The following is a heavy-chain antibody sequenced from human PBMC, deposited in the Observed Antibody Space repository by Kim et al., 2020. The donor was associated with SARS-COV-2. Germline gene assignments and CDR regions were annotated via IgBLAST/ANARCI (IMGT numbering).Heavy chain of an antibody. J-gene: IGHJ4*02. Sequence: GGSLRLSCAASGFTFSDFAMNWVRQAPGRGLEWVSSIYSSSSHIFYADSVRGRFTISRDDAKDSLYLQMNSLTDDDTAVYYCARLLSGYSGFDYWGQGT. CDR3: ARLLSGYSGFDY. V-gene: IGHV3-21*01. CDR2: IYSSSSHI. CDR1: GFTFSDFA. D-gene: IGHD3-3*01.